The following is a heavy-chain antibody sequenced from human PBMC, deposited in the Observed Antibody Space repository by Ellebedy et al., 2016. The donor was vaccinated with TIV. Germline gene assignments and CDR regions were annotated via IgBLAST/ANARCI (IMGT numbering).Heavy chain of an antibody. CDR2: IWYDGSNK. V-gene: IGHV3-33*01. J-gene: IGHJ6*02. D-gene: IGHD6-13*01. Sequence: GESLKISCAASEFTFSNYGMHWVRQAPGKGLEWVAVIWYDGSNKYYADSVKGRFTISRDNSKNTLYLQMNSLRAEDTAVYYCARDEMPPPIAAAGDYYYYGMDVWGQGTTVTVSS. CDR1: EFTFSNYG. CDR3: ARDEMPPPIAAAGDYYYYGMDV.